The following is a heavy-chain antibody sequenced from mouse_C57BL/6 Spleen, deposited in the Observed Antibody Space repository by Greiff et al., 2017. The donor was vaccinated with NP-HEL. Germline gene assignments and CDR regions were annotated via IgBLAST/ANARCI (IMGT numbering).Heavy chain of an antibody. CDR2: FHPYNDDT. CDR1: GYTFTTYP. J-gene: IGHJ3*01. Sequence: VQLQQSGAELVKPGASVKMSCKASGYTFTTYPIEWMKQNHGKSLEWIGNFHPYNDDTKYNEKFKGKATLTVEKSSSTVYLELSRLTSDDSAVYCCARRVYYDYGGFAYWGQGTLVTVSA. CDR3: ARRVYYDYGGFAY. V-gene: IGHV1-47*01. D-gene: IGHD2-4*01.